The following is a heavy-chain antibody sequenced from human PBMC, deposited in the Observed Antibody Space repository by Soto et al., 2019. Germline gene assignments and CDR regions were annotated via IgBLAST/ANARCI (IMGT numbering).Heavy chain of an antibody. D-gene: IGHD1-1*01. CDR3: SRPYNPVTLPAY. CDR2: ISSSGSTI. CDR1: GFTFSSYE. Sequence: GGSLRLSCAASGFTFSSYEMNWVRQAPGKGLEWVSYISSSGSTIYYADSVKGRFTISRDNAKNSLYLQMNSLRAEDTAVYYLSRPYNPVTLPAYWAQRTLVPVS. V-gene: IGHV3-48*03. J-gene: IGHJ1*01.